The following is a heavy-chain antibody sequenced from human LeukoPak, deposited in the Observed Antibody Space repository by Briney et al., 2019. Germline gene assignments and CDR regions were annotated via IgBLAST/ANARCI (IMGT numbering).Heavy chain of an antibody. V-gene: IGHV3-23*01. CDR3: AKDPYCSSTSCFNVRS. CDR2: ISGSGGST. Sequence: GGSLRLSCTASGFTFSSYGMSWVRQAPGKGLEWVSAISGSGGSTYYADSVKGRFTISRDNSKNTLYLQMSSLRAEDTAVYYCAKDPYCSSTSCFNVRSWGQRTLVTVSS. D-gene: IGHD2-2*01. J-gene: IGHJ4*02. CDR1: GFTFSSYG.